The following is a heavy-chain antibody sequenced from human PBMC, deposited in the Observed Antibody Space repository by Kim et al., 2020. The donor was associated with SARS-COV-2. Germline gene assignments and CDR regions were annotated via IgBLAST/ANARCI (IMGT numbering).Heavy chain of an antibody. V-gene: IGHV1-3*01. CDR3: ARDLEAWYRRSTSCGGFDP. Sequence: ASVKVSCKASGYTFTSYAMHWVRQAPGQRLEWMGWINAGNGNTKYSRKFQGRVTITRDTSASTAYMELSSLRSEDTAVYYCARDLEAWYRRSTSCGGFDPWGQGTLVTVSS. D-gene: IGHD2-2*01. J-gene: IGHJ5*02. CDR1: GYTFTSYA. CDR2: INAGNGNT.